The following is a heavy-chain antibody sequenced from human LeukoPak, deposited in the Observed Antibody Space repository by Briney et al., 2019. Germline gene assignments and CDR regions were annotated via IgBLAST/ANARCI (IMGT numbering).Heavy chain of an antibody. V-gene: IGHV5-51*01. D-gene: IGHD1-26*01. J-gene: IGHJ3*01. Sequence: GESLKISCKGSGYSFTSYWIGWVRQMPGKGLEWMGIIYPGDSGPTYSPSFQGQVTISVDKSISTAYLQWSSLQALDTAMYYCGMSGDRVPLQDDVFDVWGQGTMVTVST. CDR2: IYPGDSGP. CDR1: GYSFTSYW. CDR3: GMSGDRVPLQDDVFDV.